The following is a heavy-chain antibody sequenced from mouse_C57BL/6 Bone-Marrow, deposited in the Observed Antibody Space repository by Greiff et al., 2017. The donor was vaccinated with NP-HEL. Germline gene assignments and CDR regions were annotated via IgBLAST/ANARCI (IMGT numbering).Heavy chain of an antibody. CDR1: GYAFTNYL. Sequence: QVQLQQSGAELVRPGTSVKVSCKASGYAFTNYLIEWVKQRPGQGLEWIGVINPGSGGTNYNEKFKGKATLTADKSSSTAYMQHSSLTSEDSAVYFCAREEVIYYGNYVYWGQGTTLTVSS. CDR3: AREEVIYYGNYVY. V-gene: IGHV1-54*01. J-gene: IGHJ2*01. CDR2: INPGSGGT. D-gene: IGHD2-1*01.